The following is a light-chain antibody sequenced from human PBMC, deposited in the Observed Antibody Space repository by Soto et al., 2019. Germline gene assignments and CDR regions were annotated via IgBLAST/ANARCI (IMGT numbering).Light chain of an antibody. J-gene: IGLJ2*01. CDR1: SSDVGGYNY. CDR3: SSYTSSSTLL. V-gene: IGLV2-14*01. CDR2: DVS. Sequence: QSVLTQPASVSGSPGQSITISCTGTSSDVGGYNYVSWYQQHPGKAPKLMIYDVSNGPSGVSNRFSGSKSGNTASLTISGLQAEDEADYYCSSYTSSSTLLFGGGTKLTVL.